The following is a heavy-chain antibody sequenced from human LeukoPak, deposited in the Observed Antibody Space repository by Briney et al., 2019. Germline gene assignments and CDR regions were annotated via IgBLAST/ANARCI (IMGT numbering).Heavy chain of an antibody. CDR1: GGSFSGYY. CDR3: ARRFAGLTLGFDY. CDR2: IYYSGST. V-gene: IGHV4-59*12. D-gene: IGHD3-16*01. Sequence: SETLSLTCAVYGGSFSGYYWSWIRQPPGKGLEWIGYIYYSGSTNYNPSLKSRVTISVDTSKNQFSLKLSSVTAADTAVYYCARRFAGLTLGFDYWGQGTLVTVSS. J-gene: IGHJ4*02.